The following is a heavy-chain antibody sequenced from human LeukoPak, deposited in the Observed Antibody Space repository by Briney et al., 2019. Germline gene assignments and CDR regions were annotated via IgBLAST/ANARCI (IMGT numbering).Heavy chain of an antibody. Sequence: SETLSLTCAVYGGSFSGYYWSWIRQPPGKGLEWIGEINHSGSTNYNPSLKSRVTISVDTSKNQVSLKLSSVTAADTAVYYCARGTLRNLDYWGQGTLVTVSS. J-gene: IGHJ4*02. CDR2: INHSGST. CDR3: ARGTLRNLDY. CDR1: GGSFSGYY. D-gene: IGHD5-12*01. V-gene: IGHV4-34*01.